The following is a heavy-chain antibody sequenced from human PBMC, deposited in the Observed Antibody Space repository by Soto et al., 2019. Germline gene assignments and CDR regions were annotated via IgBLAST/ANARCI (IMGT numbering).Heavy chain of an antibody. CDR2: IYYSGST. V-gene: IGHV4-59*01. CDR3: ARARERYSGSSFYYYYGMDV. D-gene: IGHD1-26*01. J-gene: IGHJ6*02. CDR1: GGSISSYY. Sequence: PSETLSLTCTVSGGSISSYYWSWIRQPPGKGLEWIGYIYYSGSTNYNPSLKSRVTISVDTSKNQFSLKLSSVTAADTAVYYCARARERYSGSSFYYYYGMDVWGQGTTVTVSS.